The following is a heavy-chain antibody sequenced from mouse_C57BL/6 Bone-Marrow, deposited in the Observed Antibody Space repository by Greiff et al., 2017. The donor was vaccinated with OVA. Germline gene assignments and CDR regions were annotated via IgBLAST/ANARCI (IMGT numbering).Heavy chain of an antibody. Sequence: VQLQQSGPELVKPGASVKISCKASGYAFSSSWMNWVKQRPGKGLEWIGRIYPGDGDTNYNGKFKGKATLTADKSSSTAYMQLSSLPSEDSAVYFCAKGSSYDYWGQGTTLTVSS. D-gene: IGHD1-1*01. CDR1: GYAFSSSW. CDR3: AKGSSYDY. V-gene: IGHV1-82*01. J-gene: IGHJ2*01. CDR2: IYPGDGDT.